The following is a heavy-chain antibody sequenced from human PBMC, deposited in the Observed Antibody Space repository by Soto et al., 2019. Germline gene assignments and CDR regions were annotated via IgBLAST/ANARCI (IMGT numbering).Heavy chain of an antibody. D-gene: IGHD3-10*01. J-gene: IGHJ4*02. CDR1: GYTFTGYY. CDR3: ARDGLLWFGEPQGYFDY. CDR2: INPNSGGT. Sequence: ASVKVSCKASGYTFTGYYMHWVRQAPGQGLEWMGWINPNSGGTNYAQKFQGWVTMTRDTSISTAYMELSRLRSDDTAVYYCARDGLLWFGEPQGYFDYWGQGTLVTVSS. V-gene: IGHV1-2*04.